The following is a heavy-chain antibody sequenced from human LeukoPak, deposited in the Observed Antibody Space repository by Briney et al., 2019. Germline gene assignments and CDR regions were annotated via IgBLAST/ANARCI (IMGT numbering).Heavy chain of an antibody. CDR2: ISSSGSTI. V-gene: IGHV3-48*03. D-gene: IGHD3-22*01. Sequence: GGSLRLSCAASGFTFSSYEMNWVRQAPGKGLEWVSYISSSGSTIYYADSVKGRFTISRDNSKNTLYMQMNSLRAEDTAIYYCARENWVYNWKYDSSGSGINYWGQGTLVTASS. J-gene: IGHJ4*02. CDR1: GFTFSSYE. CDR3: ARENWVYNWKYDSSGSGINY.